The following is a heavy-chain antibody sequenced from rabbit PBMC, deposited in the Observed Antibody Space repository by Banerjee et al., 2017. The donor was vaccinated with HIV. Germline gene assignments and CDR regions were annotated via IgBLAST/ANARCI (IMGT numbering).Heavy chain of an antibody. CDR3: ARDLAGVIGWNFNL. CDR1: GFDFSNNV. Sequence: EESGGDLVKPGASLTLTCKASGFDFSNNVLCWVRQAPGKGPEWIACIDNGDGSTYYANWVNGRFTISRSTSLNTVTLQMTSLTAADTATYFCARDLAGVIGWNFNLWGPGTLVTVS. CDR2: IDNGDGST. D-gene: IGHD4-1*01. J-gene: IGHJ4*01. V-gene: IGHV1S47*01.